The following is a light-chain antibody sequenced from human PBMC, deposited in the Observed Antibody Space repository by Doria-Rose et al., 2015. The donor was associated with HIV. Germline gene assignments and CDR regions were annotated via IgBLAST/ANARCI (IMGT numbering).Light chain of an antibody. CDR2: AAS. V-gene: IGKV1-12*01. CDR1: EAVSSW. Sequence: SPSSLSASVGDRVTITCRASEAVSSWLVWYQQKPGKAPKVLIYAASTLQSGVPSRFSGSGFGTDFTLTISNLQPEDFATYYCQQSNSFPNTFGQGTRLEIK. J-gene: IGKJ5*01. CDR3: QQSNSFPNT.